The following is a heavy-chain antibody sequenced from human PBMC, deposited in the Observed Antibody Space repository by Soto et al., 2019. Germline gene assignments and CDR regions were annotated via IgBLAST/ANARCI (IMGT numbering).Heavy chain of an antibody. V-gene: IGHV1-3*01. Sequence: ASVKVSCKASGYTFTSYAMHWVRQAPGQRLEWMGWINAGNGNTKYSQKFQGRVTITRDTSASTAYMELSSLRSEDTAVYYCARTALRYSSSSGSWFGPWGQGTLVPVSS. CDR1: GYTFTSYA. J-gene: IGHJ5*02. CDR2: INAGNGNT. D-gene: IGHD6-6*01. CDR3: ARTALRYSSSSGSWFGP.